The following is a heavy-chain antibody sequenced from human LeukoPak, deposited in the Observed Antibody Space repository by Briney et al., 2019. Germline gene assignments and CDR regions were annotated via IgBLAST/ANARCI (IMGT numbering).Heavy chain of an antibody. V-gene: IGHV3-30*04. J-gene: IGHJ6*02. Sequence: PGGSLRLSCAASGFTFSSYAMHRVRQAPGKGLEWVAVISYDGSNKYYADSVKGRFTISRDNAKNSLYLQMNSLRAEDTAVYYCARAHPQYSSSWYPYYYYYYGMDVWGQGTTVTVSS. CDR2: ISYDGSNK. CDR3: ARAHPQYSSSWYPYYYYYYGMDV. D-gene: IGHD6-13*01. CDR1: GFTFSSYA.